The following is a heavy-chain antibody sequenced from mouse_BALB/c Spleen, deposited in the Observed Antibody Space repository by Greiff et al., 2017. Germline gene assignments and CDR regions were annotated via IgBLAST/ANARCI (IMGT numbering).Heavy chain of an antibody. CDR3: ARGGGYGSSYGGFAY. CDR1: GYTFTSYW. Sequence: VQLQQSGAELAKPGASVKMSCKASGYTFTSYWMHWVKQRPGQGLEWIGYINPSTGYTEYNQKFKDKATLTADKSSSTAYMQLSSLTSEDSAVYYCARGGGYGSSYGGFAYWGQGTLVTVSA. CDR2: INPSTGYT. V-gene: IGHV1-7*01. D-gene: IGHD1-1*01. J-gene: IGHJ3*01.